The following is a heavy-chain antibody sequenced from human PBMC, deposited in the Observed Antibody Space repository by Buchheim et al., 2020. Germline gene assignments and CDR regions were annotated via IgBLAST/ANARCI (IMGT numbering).Heavy chain of an antibody. CDR1: GFTFGSYA. CDR2: ISGSGGST. CDR3: AKGLLEGYYDSSGYLYYYYYGMDV. V-gene: IGHV3-23*01. Sequence: EVQLLESGGGLVQPGGSLRLSCAASGFTFGSYAMSWVRQAPGKGLEWVSAISGSGGSTYYADSVKGRFTISRDNSKNTLYLQMNSLRAEDTAVYYCAKGLLEGYYDSSGYLYYYYYGMDVWGQGTT. J-gene: IGHJ6*02. D-gene: IGHD3-22*01.